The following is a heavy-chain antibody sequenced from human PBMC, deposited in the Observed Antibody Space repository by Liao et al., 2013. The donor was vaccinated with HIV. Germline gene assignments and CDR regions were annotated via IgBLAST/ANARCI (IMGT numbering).Heavy chain of an antibody. CDR3: ARTYSDWLPDY. CDR2: LYQWEH. V-gene: IGHV4-61*02. Sequence: QVQLQESGPGLVKPSQTLSLTCTVSGGSISSGSYYWSWDPAARREGTGVDWAYLYQWEHQLQPLPQESSHHISRHVQDQFSLKLSSVTAADTAVYYCARTYSDWLPDYWGQGTLVTVSS. D-gene: IGHD3-3*01. J-gene: IGHJ4*02. CDR1: GGSISSGSYY.